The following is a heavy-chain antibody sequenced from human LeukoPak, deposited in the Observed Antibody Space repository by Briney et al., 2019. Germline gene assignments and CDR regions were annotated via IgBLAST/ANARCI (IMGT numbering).Heavy chain of an antibody. D-gene: IGHD3-10*01. CDR2: ISWNSGSI. Sequence: PGGSLRLSCAASGFTFDDYAMHWVRQAPGKGLEWVSGISWNSGSIGYADSVKGRFTISRDNAKNSLYLQMNGLRAEDMALYYCAKDQAYYYGSGGFDYWGQGTLVTVSS. J-gene: IGHJ4*02. CDR3: AKDQAYYYGSGGFDY. V-gene: IGHV3-9*03. CDR1: GFTFDDYA.